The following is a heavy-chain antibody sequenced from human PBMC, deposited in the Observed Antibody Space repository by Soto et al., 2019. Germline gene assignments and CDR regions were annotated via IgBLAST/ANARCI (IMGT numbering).Heavy chain of an antibody. CDR1: GGSITSGGYY. V-gene: IGHV4-31*03. CDR3: ARRGYCTNGVCYYGMDV. Sequence: SETLSLTCRVSGGSITSGGYYWNWIRQHPGKGLEWIGYIYYGGSTNYNPSLKSRVTISVDKSKNQFSLKLSSVTAADTAVYYCARRGYCTNGVCYYGMDVWGQGTTVTVSS. J-gene: IGHJ6*02. D-gene: IGHD2-8*01. CDR2: IYYGGST.